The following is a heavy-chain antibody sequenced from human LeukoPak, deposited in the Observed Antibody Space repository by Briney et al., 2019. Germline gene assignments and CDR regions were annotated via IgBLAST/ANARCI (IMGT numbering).Heavy chain of an antibody. CDR1: GFTFDDHG. D-gene: IGHD1-7*01. V-gene: IGHV3-20*01. J-gene: IGHJ4*02. CDR2: INWNGAST. Sequence: GGSLRLSCAASGFTFDDHGMSWVRLVAGNGLEWVSGINWNGASTGYADSVKGRFAISRDNARKLVYLQMNSLRAEDTALYHCARNWIYEGYDDWGQGSPVTVSS. CDR3: ARNWIYEGYDD.